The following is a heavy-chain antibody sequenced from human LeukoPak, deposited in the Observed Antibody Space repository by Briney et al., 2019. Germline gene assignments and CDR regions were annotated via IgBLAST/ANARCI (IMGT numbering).Heavy chain of an antibody. V-gene: IGHV1-2*02. D-gene: IGHD1-1*01. CDR1: GYTFTGYY. CDR3: ARRQGTTLNFDY. Sequence: ASVKVSCKASGYTFTGYYMHWVRQAPGQGLEWMGWINPNSGGTNYAQKFQGRVTMTRDTSISTAYMELSSLRSDDTAVYYCARRQGTTLNFDYWGQGTLVTVSS. J-gene: IGHJ4*02. CDR2: INPNSGGT.